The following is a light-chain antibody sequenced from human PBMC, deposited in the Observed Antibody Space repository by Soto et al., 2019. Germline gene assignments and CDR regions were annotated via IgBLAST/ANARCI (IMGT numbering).Light chain of an antibody. Sequence: IQMTQSPSTLSGSVGDRFTITCRASQTISSWLAWYQQKPGKAPKLLIYDASSLESGVPSRFSGSGSGTEFTLTISSLQPDDFATYYCQQYNSYWRTFGQGTRVDIK. V-gene: IGKV1-5*01. CDR2: DAS. CDR3: QQYNSYWRT. J-gene: IGKJ1*01. CDR1: QTISSW.